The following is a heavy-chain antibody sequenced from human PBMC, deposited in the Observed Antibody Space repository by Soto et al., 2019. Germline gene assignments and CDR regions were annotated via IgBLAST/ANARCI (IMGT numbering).Heavy chain of an antibody. D-gene: IGHD1-26*01. CDR1: GGYISSYY. CDR2: IYYSGST. CDR3: ASTELNYYYHYMDV. V-gene: IGHV4-59*08. Sequence: SETLSLTCTVSGGYISSYYWSWIRQPPGKGLEWIGYIYYSGSTNYNPSLKSRVTISVDTSKNQFSLKLSSVTAADTAVYYCASTELNYYYHYMDVWGKGTTVTVSS. J-gene: IGHJ6*03.